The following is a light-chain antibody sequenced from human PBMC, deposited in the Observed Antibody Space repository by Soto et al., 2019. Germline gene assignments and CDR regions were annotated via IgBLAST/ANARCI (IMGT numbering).Light chain of an antibody. CDR2: DAS. J-gene: IGKJ5*01. CDR3: QQYNNWPS. Sequence: PGESATLSCRASQSLGRYLAWYQQKPGQAPRLLMYDASKRAAGVPARFSGSGSETEFTLTIRSLQSEDFAVYFCQQYNNWPSFGQGTRLEIK. CDR1: QSLGRY. V-gene: IGKV3-15*01.